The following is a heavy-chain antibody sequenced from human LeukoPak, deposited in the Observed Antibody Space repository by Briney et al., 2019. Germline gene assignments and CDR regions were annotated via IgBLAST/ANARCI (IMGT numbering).Heavy chain of an antibody. Sequence: GASVKVSCKVSGYTLTELPIHWVRQAPGERPKWLGGFDPDDGETVYAQMFQGRVTMTEDTSSDTASMELSSLGSEDTAVYYCATGTSGSYYVGIVRPIDYWGQGTLVTVSS. V-gene: IGHV1-24*01. CDR2: FDPDDGET. CDR3: ATGTSGSYYVGIVRPIDY. CDR1: GYTLTELP. J-gene: IGHJ4*02. D-gene: IGHD1-26*01.